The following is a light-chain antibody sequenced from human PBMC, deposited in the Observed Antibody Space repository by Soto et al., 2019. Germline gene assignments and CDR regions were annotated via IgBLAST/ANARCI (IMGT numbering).Light chain of an antibody. J-gene: IGKJ3*01. CDR1: QGISSY. Sequence: AIRMTQSPSSFSASTGDRVTITCRASQGISSYLAWYQQKPGKAPKLLIYAASTLQSGVPSRFSGSGSGTDFTLTISCLQSEDFETYYCQQYYSYPFTFGRGTKVDIX. CDR3: QQYYSYPFT. CDR2: AAS. V-gene: IGKV1-8*01.